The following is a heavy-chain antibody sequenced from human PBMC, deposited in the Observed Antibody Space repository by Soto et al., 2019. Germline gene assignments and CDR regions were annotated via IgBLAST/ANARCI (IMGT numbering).Heavy chain of an antibody. Sequence: SETLSLTCTVSGGSISSGDYYWSWIRQPPGKGLEWIGYIYYSGSTYYNPSLKSRVTISVDTSKNQFSLKLSSVTAADTAVYYCASLTYYDILTGYYALFDYWGQGHLVTVSS. CDR1: GGSISSGDYY. J-gene: IGHJ4*02. D-gene: IGHD3-9*01. V-gene: IGHV4-30-4*01. CDR3: ASLTYYDILTGYYALFDY. CDR2: IYYSGST.